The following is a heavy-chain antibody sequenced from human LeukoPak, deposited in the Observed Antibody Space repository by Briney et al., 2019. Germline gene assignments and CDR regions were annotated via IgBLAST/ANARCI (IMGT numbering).Heavy chain of an antibody. J-gene: IGHJ4*02. CDR3: ATTYYDYVWGSYRN. V-gene: IGHV3-48*02. Sequence: PGGSLRLSCAASGFTFSSYSMNWVRQAPGKGLEWVSYISSSSSTIFYADSVKGRFTISRENANNSLYLQMNSLRDEDTAVYYCATTYYDYVWGSYRNWGQGTLVTVSS. CDR1: GFTFSSYS. CDR2: ISSSSSTI. D-gene: IGHD3-16*02.